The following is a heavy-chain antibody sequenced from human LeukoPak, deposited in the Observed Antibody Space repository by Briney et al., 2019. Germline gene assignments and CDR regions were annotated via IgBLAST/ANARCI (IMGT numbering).Heavy chain of an antibody. V-gene: IGHV4-39*01. D-gene: IGHD3-16*02. CDR2: IYYSGRT. CDR3: ARGGYDYVWGSYPYTFDY. CDR1: GGSISSGSYY. J-gene: IGHJ4*02. Sequence: SETLSLTCTVSGGSISSGSYYWGWIRQPPGKGLEWIGSIYYSGRTYYNPSLKSRVTTSVDTSKNQFSLKLSSVTAADTAVYYCARGGYDYVWGSYPYTFDYWGQGTLVTVSS.